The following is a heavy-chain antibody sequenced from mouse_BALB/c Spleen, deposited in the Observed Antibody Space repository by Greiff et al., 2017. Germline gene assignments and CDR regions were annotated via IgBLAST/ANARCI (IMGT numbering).Heavy chain of an antibody. D-gene: IGHD4-1*01. CDR2: ISSGGSYT. J-gene: IGHJ3*01. V-gene: IGHV5-6*01. CDR1: GFTFSSYG. Sequence: EVQLVQSGGDLVKPGGSLKLSCEASGFTFSSYGMSWVRQTPDKRLEWVATISSGGSYTYYPDSLKGRFTITRDNAKNTLYLQMSSLKSEDTAMYYCARHGEWDCDAWFAYWGQGTLVTVSA. CDR3: ARHGEWDCDAWFAY.